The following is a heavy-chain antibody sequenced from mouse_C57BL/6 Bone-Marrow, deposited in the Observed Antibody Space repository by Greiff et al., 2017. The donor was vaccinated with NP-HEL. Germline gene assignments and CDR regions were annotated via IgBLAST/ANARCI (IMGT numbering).Heavy chain of an antibody. V-gene: IGHV1-55*01. CDR1: GYTFTSYW. CDR3: ARSGLRPQWVAY. J-gene: IGHJ3*01. D-gene: IGHD3-2*02. CDR2: IYPGRGST. Sequence: QVQLQQPGAELVKPGASVKMSCKASGYTFTSYWITWVKQRPGQGLEWIGDIYPGRGSTNYNEKFKSKATLTVDTSSSTAYMQLSSLTSEDSAVYYCARSGLRPQWVAYWGQGTLVTVSA.